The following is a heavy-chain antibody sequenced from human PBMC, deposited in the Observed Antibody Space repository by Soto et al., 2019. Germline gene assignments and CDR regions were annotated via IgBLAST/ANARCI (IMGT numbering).Heavy chain of an antibody. CDR2: INHSGST. CDR3: ARVPSGYDTYYYYYMAV. Sequence: SETLSLTCAVYGGSFSGYYWSWIRQPPGKGLEWIGEINHSGSTNYNPSLKSRVTISVDTSKNQFSLKLSSVTAADTAVYYCARVPSGYDTYYYYYMAVWGKGTTVTVSS. CDR1: GGSFSGYY. V-gene: IGHV4-34*01. D-gene: IGHD5-12*01. J-gene: IGHJ6*03.